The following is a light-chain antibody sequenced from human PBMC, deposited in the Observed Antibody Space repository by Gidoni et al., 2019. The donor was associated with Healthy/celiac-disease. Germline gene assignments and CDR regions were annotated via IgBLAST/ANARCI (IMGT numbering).Light chain of an antibody. J-gene: IGKJ1*01. CDR3: QQYYSSPPT. CDR2: WAS. Sequence: DIVITQSPYSLAVSLGERATIKCKSSQSVLYSSNNKNYLAWYQQKPGQPPKLLIYWASTRESGVPDRFSGSGSGTDFTVTISSLQAEDVAVYYCQQYYSSPPTFGQGTKVEIK. CDR1: QSVLYSSNNKNY. V-gene: IGKV4-1*01.